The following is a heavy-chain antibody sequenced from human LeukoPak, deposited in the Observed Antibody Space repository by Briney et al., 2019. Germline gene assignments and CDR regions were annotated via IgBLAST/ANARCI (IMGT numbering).Heavy chain of an antibody. CDR3: ARDRGRYYDSRGFYWGYYFDS. Sequence: GESLRLSCAASGFTFSKHWMHWVRLGSRKGLVWVSRIKYDGSYANYADSVKGRFTISRDNAKNTLYLQMSSVRVDDTAVYYCARDRGRYYDSRGFYWGYYFDSWGQGILVTVST. CDR1: GFTFSKHW. V-gene: IGHV3-74*01. CDR2: IKYDGSYA. D-gene: IGHD3-22*01. J-gene: IGHJ4*02.